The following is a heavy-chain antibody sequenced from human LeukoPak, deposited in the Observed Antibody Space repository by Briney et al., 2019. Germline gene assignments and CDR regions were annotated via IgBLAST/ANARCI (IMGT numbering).Heavy chain of an antibody. Sequence: GGSLRLSCTASGFIVTNNYINWVRQAPGKGLEWVSLVYSGGSTYYADSVKGRFTISRDNSKNMVYLQMNSLRAEDAAMYYCASAPPEVLIDTLVWGQGTRVPVSS. V-gene: IGHV3-66*01. CDR1: GFIVTNNY. CDR2: VYSGGST. J-gene: IGHJ4*02. CDR3: ASAPPEVLIDTLV. D-gene: IGHD3-9*01.